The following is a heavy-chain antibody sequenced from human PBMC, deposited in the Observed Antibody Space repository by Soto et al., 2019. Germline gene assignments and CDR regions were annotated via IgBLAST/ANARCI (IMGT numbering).Heavy chain of an antibody. CDR2: ISSSGSTI. CDR3: ASLYGSGSYFGYYYGMDV. D-gene: IGHD3-10*01. Sequence: QVQLVESGGGLVKPGGSLRLSCAASGFTFSDYYMSWIRQAPGKGLEWVSYISSSGSTIYYADSVKGRFTISRDNAKNSLYMKMNSLRAEDTAVYYCASLYGSGSYFGYYYGMDVWGQGTTVTVSS. J-gene: IGHJ6*02. CDR1: GFTFSDYY. V-gene: IGHV3-11*01.